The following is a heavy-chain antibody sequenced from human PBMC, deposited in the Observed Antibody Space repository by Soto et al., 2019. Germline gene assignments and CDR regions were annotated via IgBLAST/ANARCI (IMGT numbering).Heavy chain of an antibody. V-gene: IGHV1-46*03. CDR3: ATILGDHDYGVDY. D-gene: IGHD4-17*01. CDR2: INPSGGST. CDR1: GYTFTSYY. J-gene: IGHJ4*02. Sequence: ASVKVSCKASGYTFTSYYIHWVRQAPGQGLEWMGIINPSGGSTSYAQKFQGRVTMTRDTSTSTVYMELSSLRSEDTAVYYCATILGDHDYGVDYWGQGTLVTVSS.